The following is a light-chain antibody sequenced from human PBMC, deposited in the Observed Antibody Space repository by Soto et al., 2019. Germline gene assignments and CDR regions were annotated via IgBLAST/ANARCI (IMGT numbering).Light chain of an antibody. V-gene: IGLV1-44*01. CDR1: SSNIRSYT. CDR2: SNG. CDR3: AAWDDSLNGYV. Sequence: QSVLTQPPSASGTPGQRVTISCSGSSSNIRSYTVNWYKQVPGTAPKLLIYSNGRRPSRVPDRFSGSKSGTSASLAISGLQSEDEADYYCAAWDDSLNGYVFGTGTKLTVL. J-gene: IGLJ1*01.